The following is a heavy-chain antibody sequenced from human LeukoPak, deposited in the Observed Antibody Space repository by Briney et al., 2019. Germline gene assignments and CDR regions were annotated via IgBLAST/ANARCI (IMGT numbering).Heavy chain of an antibody. CDR3: ARAYSSSPIDY. D-gene: IGHD6-6*01. CDR2: ITSGSSYI. Sequence: GGSLRLSCTVSGFSLSSYALSWVRRAPGKGLEWVSSITSGSSYIYYADSVKGRFTISRDNAKSSLYLQMNSLRAEDTAVYYCARAYSSSPIDYWGQGTLVTVSS. J-gene: IGHJ4*02. CDR1: GFSLSSYA. V-gene: IGHV3-21*01.